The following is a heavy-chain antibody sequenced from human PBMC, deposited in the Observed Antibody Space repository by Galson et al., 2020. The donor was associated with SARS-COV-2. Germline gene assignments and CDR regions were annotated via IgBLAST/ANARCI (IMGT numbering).Heavy chain of an antibody. J-gene: IGHJ4*02. V-gene: IGHV4-34*01. CDR3: ASGAGTIWFGEFIFDY. CDR1: GGSFSGYY. D-gene: IGHD3-10*01. CDR2: INHSGST. Sequence: ETLSLTCAVYGGSFSGYYWSWIRQPPGKGLEWIGEINHSGSTNYNPSLKSRVTISVDTSKNQFSLKLSSVTAADTAVYYCASGAGTIWFGEFIFDYWGQGTLVTVSS.